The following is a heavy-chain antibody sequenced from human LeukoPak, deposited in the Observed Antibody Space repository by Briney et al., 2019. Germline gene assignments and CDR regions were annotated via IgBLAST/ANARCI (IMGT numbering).Heavy chain of an antibody. CDR1: GFTFSSYE. D-gene: IGHD4-17*01. CDR3: ARDGDYAYGMDV. Sequence: GGSLRLSCAASGFTFSSYEMNWVRQAPGKGLEWVSYISSSGSTIYYADSVKGKFTLSRDNAKNSLYLQMNSLRAEDTAVYYCARDGDYAYGMDVWGQGTTVTVSS. CDR2: ISSSGSTI. J-gene: IGHJ6*02. V-gene: IGHV3-48*03.